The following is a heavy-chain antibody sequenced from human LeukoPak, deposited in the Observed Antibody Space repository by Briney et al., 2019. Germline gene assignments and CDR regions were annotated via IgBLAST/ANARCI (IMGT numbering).Heavy chain of an antibody. CDR2: ISGSGITT. D-gene: IGHD3-10*01. J-gene: IGHJ4*02. CDR1: GLTFSSYA. CDR3: AKSRGSGTYYKGHDY. V-gene: IGHV3-23*01. Sequence: GGSLRPSRAASGLTFSSYAMNWVRQGPGKGLEWVSSISGSGITTYYADSVKGRFTISRDNSKNMLYLQMNSLRAEDTAVYYCAKSRGSGTYYKGHDYWGQGTLVTVSS.